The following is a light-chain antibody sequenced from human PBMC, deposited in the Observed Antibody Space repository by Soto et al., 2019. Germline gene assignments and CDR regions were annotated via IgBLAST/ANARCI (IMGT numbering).Light chain of an antibody. J-gene: IGLJ7*01. V-gene: IGLV3-21*04. CDR3: HVWDNSSDHAV. CDR2: YDS. CDR1: NIGSKS. Sequence: SYELTQPPSVSVAPGKTARITCGGNNIGSKSVHWYQQKPGQAPVVVMYYDSDRPSGIPERFSGAKSGNTATLTISRVEAGDEADYYCHVWDNSSDHAVFGGGTQLTVL.